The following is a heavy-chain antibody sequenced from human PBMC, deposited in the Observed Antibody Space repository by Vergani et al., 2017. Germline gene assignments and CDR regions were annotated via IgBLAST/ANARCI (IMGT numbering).Heavy chain of an antibody. CDR3: AKDRLRYFDWLLSEGDY. CDR2: IIPIFGTA. J-gene: IGHJ4*02. D-gene: IGHD3-9*01. V-gene: IGHV1-69*01. Sequence: QVQLVQSGAEVKKPGSSVKVSCKASGGTFSSYAISWVRQAPGQGLEWMGGIIPIFGTANYAQKFQGRVTITADESTSTAYMELSSLRSEDTAVYYCAKDRLRYFDWLLSEGDYWGQGTLVTVSS. CDR1: GGTFSSYA.